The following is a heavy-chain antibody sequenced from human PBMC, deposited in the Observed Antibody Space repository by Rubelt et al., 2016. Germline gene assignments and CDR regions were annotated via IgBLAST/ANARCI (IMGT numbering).Heavy chain of an antibody. CDR1: GYTLTELS. V-gene: IGHV1-24*01. J-gene: IGHJ3*02. Sequence: QVQLVQSGAEVKKPGASVRVSCTVSGYTLTELSMHWVRQAPGKGLEWMGGFDPEDVETIYAQKFQGRVTMTEETSTDTAYMELSSLRSEDTAVYYCATRTVGVIGPHAFDIWGQGTMVTVSS. D-gene: IGHD3-10*01. CDR3: ATRTVGVIGPHAFDI. CDR2: FDPEDVET.